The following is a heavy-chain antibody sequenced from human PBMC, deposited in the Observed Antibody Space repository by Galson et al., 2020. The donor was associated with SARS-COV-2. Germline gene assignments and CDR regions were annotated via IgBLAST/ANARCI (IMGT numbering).Heavy chain of an antibody. D-gene: IGHD2-21*02. CDR2: INPRDDIT. J-gene: IGHJ4*02. CDR3: ARERGDISSSVFDY. CDR1: GYTFPSYH. V-gene: IGHV1-46*01. Sequence: ASVKVSCKTSGYTFPSYHLHWVRPAPGQGLEWVGIINPRDDITTYAQKFQGRVTVTRDTSTSTVYMELSSLRREDTAVYFCARERGDISSSVFDYWGRGTLVSVSS.